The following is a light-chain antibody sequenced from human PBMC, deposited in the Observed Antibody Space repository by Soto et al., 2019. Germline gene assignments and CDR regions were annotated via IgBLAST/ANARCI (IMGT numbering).Light chain of an antibody. V-gene: IGKV3-15*01. J-gene: IGKJ5*01. CDR2: DVS. CDR1: QGVTTN. Sequence: EIVMTQSPDTLSVSPGERATLSCRAGQGVTTNFAWYQQKSGQSPRLLIYDVSIRATGVPARFSGTGSETEFTLTIRSLQSEDFAVYFCQQYNNWPSFGQGTRLEI. CDR3: QQYNNWPS.